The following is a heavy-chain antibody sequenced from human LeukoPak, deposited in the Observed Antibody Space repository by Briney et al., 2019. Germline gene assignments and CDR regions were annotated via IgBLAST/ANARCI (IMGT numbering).Heavy chain of an antibody. CDR1: GYTLTGYY. Sequence: ASVKVSCKASGYTLTGYYMHWVRLAPGQGREGMGWINPSSGDTNYAQKFQGRVTMTRDTSISTAYMELSRLRSDDTAVYYCAKNPYEYYFDYWGQGTLVTVSS. D-gene: IGHD5-12*01. V-gene: IGHV1-2*02. J-gene: IGHJ4*02. CDR3: AKNPYEYYFDY. CDR2: INPSSGDT.